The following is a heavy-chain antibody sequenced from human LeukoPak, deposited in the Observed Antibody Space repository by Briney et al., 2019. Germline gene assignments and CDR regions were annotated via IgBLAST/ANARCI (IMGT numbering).Heavy chain of an antibody. CDR3: ARGTRTLGYFDY. CDR1: GGSISSYY. Sequence: SETLSLTCTVSGGSISSYYGSWIRQPPGKGLEWIGYIDYSGSTNYNPSLKSRVTISGDTSKNQFSLKLSSVTAADTAVYYCARGTRTLGYFDYWGQGTLVTVSS. D-gene: IGHD7-27*01. CDR2: IDYSGST. V-gene: IGHV4-59*01. J-gene: IGHJ4*02.